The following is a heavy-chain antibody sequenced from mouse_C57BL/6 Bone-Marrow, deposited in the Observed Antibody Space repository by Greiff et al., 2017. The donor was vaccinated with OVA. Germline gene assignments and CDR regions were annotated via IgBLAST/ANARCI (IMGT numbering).Heavy chain of an antibody. CDR2: IHPNSGST. J-gene: IGHJ3*01. CDR3: ARWDSNYRAWFAY. Sequence: VQLQQSGAELVKPGASVKLSCKASGYTFTSYWMHWVKQRPGQGLEWIGMIHPNSGSTNYNEKFKSTATLTVDNSSSTAYMQLSSLTSEDSAVDYCARWDSNYRAWFAYWGQGTLVTVSA. D-gene: IGHD2-5*01. CDR1: GYTFTSYW. V-gene: IGHV1-64*01.